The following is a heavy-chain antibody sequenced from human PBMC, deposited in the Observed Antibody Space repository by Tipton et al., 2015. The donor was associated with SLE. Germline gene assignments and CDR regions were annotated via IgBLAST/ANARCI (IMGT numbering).Heavy chain of an antibody. CDR1: GGSINDFY. Sequence: GLVKPSETLSLNCTVSGGSINDFYWSWIRQTPERGLEWIGYVFYKGETYYTPSLKSRVTISPDTSKNQFSLNLRSVTAADTAVYYCARGLRADSTSHFDHWGPGTLVTVSS. V-gene: IGHV4-59*01. CDR2: VFYKGET. J-gene: IGHJ4*02. D-gene: IGHD6-13*01. CDR3: ARGLRADSTSHFDH.